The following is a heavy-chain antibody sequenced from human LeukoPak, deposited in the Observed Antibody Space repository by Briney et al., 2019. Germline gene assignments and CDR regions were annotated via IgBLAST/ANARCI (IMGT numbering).Heavy chain of an antibody. CDR1: GGSISSYY. CDR2: IYYSGST. J-gene: IGHJ4*02. CDR3: ARVSVAETYFDY. V-gene: IGHV4-59*01. D-gene: IGHD6-19*01. Sequence: SETLSLTCTVSGGSISSYYWSWIRQPPGKGLEWIGYIYYSGSTNYNPSLKSRVTISVDTSKNQFSLKLSSVTAADKAVYYCARVSVAETYFDYWGQGTLVTVSS.